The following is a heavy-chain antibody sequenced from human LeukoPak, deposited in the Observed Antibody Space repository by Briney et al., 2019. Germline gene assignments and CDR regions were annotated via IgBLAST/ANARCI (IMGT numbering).Heavy chain of an antibody. CDR3: ATLADYPFDY. V-gene: IGHV3-30*03. CDR2: ISYDGSNK. CDR1: GFTFSSYG. Sequence: SGGSLRLSCAASGFTFSSYGMSWVRQAPGKGLDWVAVISYDGSNKYYADSVKGRFTTSRDNSKNTQYLQMNSLRAEDTAVYYCATLADYPFDYWGEGTLVTVSS. D-gene: IGHD4/OR15-4a*01. J-gene: IGHJ4*02.